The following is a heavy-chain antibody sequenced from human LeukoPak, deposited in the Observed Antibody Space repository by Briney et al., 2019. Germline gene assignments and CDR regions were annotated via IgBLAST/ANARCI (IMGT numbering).Heavy chain of an antibody. CDR3: ARSLRVRGVPDYMDV. CDR2: IYKNAIT. J-gene: IGHJ6*03. Sequence: GGSLRLSCAASGFTVRSNYMTWVRQAPGKGLEWVSVIYKNAITYYADTVKGRFTISRDNSKNTLYLQMSSLRADDTAVYYCARSLRVRGVPDYMDVWGKGTTVTISS. V-gene: IGHV3-53*01. D-gene: IGHD3-10*01. CDR1: GFTVRSNY.